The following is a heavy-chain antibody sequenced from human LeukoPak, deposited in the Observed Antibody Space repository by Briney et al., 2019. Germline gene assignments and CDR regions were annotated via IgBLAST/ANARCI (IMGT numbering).Heavy chain of an antibody. V-gene: IGHV1-2*04. J-gene: IGHJ3*02. D-gene: IGHD6-13*01. CDR2: INPNSGGT. CDR1: GYTFTGYY. CDR3: ARATAAAWDDAFDI. Sequence: GASVKASCKASGYTFTGYYMHWVRQAPGQGLEWMGWINPNSGGTNYAQKFQGWVTMTRDTSISTAYMELSRLRSDDTAVYYCARATAAAWDDAFDIWGQGTMVTVSS.